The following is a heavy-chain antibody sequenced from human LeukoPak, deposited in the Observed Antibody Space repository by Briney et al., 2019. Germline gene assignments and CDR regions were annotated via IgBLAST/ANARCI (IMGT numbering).Heavy chain of an antibody. J-gene: IGHJ6*02. V-gene: IGHV3-23*01. CDR3: AKSTSPLYYYYGMDV. CDR2: ISGSGGST. CDR1: GFTFSNYA. Sequence: GGSLRLTCAASGFTFSNYAMSWVRQAPGKGLEWVSTISGSGGSTYYADSVKGRFTISRDNSKNTLYLQLNSLRAEDTAVYYCAKSTSPLYYYYGMDVWGQGTTVTVSS. D-gene: IGHD2-2*01.